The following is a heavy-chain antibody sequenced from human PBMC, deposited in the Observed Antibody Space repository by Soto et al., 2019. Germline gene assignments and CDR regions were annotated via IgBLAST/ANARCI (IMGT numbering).Heavy chain of an antibody. V-gene: IGHV3-48*03. J-gene: IGHJ6*01. CDR3: ARVDYDFWSGSYYCGMDV. Sequence: EVQLVESGGGLVQPGGSLRLSCAASGFTFSSYEMNWVRQAPGKGLEWVSYISSSGSTIYYADSVKGRFTISRDNAKNSLYQRMNSLRAEDTAVYYCARVDYDFWSGSYYCGMDVWGQGTTVTVSS. CDR1: GFTFSSYE. D-gene: IGHD3-3*01. CDR2: ISSSGSTI.